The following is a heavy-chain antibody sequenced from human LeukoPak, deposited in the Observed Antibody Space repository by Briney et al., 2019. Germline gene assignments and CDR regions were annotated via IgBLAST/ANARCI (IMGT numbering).Heavy chain of an antibody. CDR2: IVVGSGNT. CDR1: GFTFTSSF. V-gene: IGHV1-58*01. Sequence: TSVKVSCKASGFTFTSSFVQWVRQARGQRLEWIGWIVVGSGNTNYAQKFQERVTITRDMSTSTAYMELSSLRFEDTAVYYCAADRAGSYLRFVYWGQGTPVTVSS. CDR3: AADRAGSYLRFVY. J-gene: IGHJ4*02. D-gene: IGHD3-10*01.